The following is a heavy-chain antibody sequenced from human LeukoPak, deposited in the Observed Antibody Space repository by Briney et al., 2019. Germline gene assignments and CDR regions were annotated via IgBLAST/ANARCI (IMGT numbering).Heavy chain of an antibody. J-gene: IGHJ4*02. V-gene: IGHV3-7*03. CDR1: GFTFSGYW. D-gene: IGHD2-2*02. CDR2: IKQDGSAK. CDR3: AKGGIVVVPAAIGFY. Sequence: GGSLRLSCADSGFTFSGYWMNWVRQAPGKGLEWVANIKQDGSAKPYVDSVKGRFTISRDNSKNTLYLQMNSLRAEDTAVYYCAKGGIVVVPAAIGFYWGQGTLVTVSS.